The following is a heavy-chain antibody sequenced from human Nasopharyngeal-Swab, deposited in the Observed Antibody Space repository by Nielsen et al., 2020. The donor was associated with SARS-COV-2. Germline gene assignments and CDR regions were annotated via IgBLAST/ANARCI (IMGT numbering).Heavy chain of an antibody. V-gene: IGHV3-11*04. CDR1: GFTFSDYY. CDR3: ARDSEGVAADY. J-gene: IGHJ4*02. Sequence: GGSLRLSRAASGFTFSDYYMSWIRQAPGKGLEWVSYISSSGSTIYYAGSVKGRFTISRDNAKNSLYLQMNSLRAEDTAVYYCARDSEGVAADYWGQGTLVTVSS. CDR2: ISSSGSTI. D-gene: IGHD6-19*01.